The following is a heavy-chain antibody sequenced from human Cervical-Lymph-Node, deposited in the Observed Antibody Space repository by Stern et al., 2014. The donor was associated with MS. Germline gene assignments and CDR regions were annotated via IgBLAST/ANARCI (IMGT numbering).Heavy chain of an antibody. V-gene: IGHV4-30-2*01. J-gene: IGHJ3*02. Sequence: QLQLQESGSGLVKPSQTLSLTCAVSGGSISSGGYSWSWIRQPPGKGLEWIGYISHSGSTYYNPSLKSRVTLSTDRSKNQFSLKLSSVTAADTAVYYCARSSTVTPNAFDIWGQGTMVTVSS. D-gene: IGHD4-17*01. CDR1: GGSISSGGYS. CDR2: ISHSGST. CDR3: ARSSTVTPNAFDI.